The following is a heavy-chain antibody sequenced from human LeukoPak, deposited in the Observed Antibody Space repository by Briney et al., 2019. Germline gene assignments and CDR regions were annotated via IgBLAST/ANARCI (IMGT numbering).Heavy chain of an antibody. J-gene: IGHJ5*02. CDR3: ARNGRGIAAADWFDP. D-gene: IGHD6-13*01. CDR2: ICSGGST. Sequence: PGGSLRLSCAAPGFTVSGNYMSWVRQAPGKGLEWVSVICSGGSTYYADSVKGRFTISRDNSKNTLYLQMNSLRAEDTAVYYCARNGRGIAAADWFDPWGQGTLVTVSS. CDR1: GFTVSGNY. V-gene: IGHV3-53*01.